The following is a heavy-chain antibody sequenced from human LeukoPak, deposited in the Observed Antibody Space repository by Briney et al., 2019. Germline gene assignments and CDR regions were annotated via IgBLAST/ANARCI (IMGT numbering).Heavy chain of an antibody. Sequence: SETLSLTCTVSGGSISSSSYYWSWIRQPPGKGLEWIGYIYYSGSTKYNPSLKRRVTISVDTSKNQFSLKLSSVTAPDTAVYYCASISSGSYYFDYWGQGTLVTVSS. J-gene: IGHJ4*02. CDR3: ASISSGSYYFDY. D-gene: IGHD6-19*01. CDR1: GGSISSSSYY. CDR2: IYYSGST. V-gene: IGHV4-61*01.